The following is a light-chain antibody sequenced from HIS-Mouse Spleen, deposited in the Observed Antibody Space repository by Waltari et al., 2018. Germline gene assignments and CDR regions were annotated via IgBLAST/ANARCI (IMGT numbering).Light chain of an antibody. CDR3: CSYAGSYTWV. V-gene: IGLV2-11*01. CDR1: SSDGGGYNY. Sequence: QSALTQPRSVSGSPGQSVTISCTVTSSDGGGYNYVSWYQQHPGKAPKLMIYDVSKRPSGVPDRFSGSKSGNTASLTISGLQAEDEADYYCCSYAGSYTWVFGGGTKLTVL. CDR2: DVS. J-gene: IGLJ3*02.